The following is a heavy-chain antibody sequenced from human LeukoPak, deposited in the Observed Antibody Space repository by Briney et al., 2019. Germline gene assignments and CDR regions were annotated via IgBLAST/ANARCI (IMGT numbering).Heavy chain of an antibody. J-gene: IGHJ2*01. D-gene: IGHD4-17*01. Sequence: GGSLRLSCAASGFTVSSNNMSWVRQAPGKGLERVSVIYSGGSTYYPDSVKGRLTISRDNAKTSLYLQMNSLRAEDTAVYYCARGTASITVTTLVWYFDLWGRGTLVTVSS. V-gene: IGHV3-66*01. CDR2: IYSGGST. CDR3: ARGTASITVTTLVWYFDL. CDR1: GFTVSSNN.